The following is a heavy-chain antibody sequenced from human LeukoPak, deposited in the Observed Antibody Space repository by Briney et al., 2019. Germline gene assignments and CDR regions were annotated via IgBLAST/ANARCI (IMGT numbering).Heavy chain of an antibody. V-gene: IGHV1-69*05. Sequence: SVKVSCKASGGTFSSYAISWVRQAPGQGLEWMGRIIPIFGTANYAQKFQGRVTITKDESTSTAYMELSSLRSEDTAVYYCARALDWNRHNMDVWGKGTTVTVSS. J-gene: IGHJ6*03. CDR3: ARALDWNRHNMDV. CDR2: IIPIFGTA. CDR1: GGTFSSYA. D-gene: IGHD1-1*01.